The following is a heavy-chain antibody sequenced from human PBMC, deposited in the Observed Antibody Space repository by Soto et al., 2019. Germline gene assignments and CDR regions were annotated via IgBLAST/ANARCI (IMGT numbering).Heavy chain of an antibody. CDR3: AKDQRPGPMSPWDY. J-gene: IGHJ4*02. D-gene: IGHD1-7*01. V-gene: IGHV3-23*01. CDR2: IRASGNNT. Sequence: EVQLLESGGALVQPGGSLRLSCAASGFTFNNYAMTWVRQAPGKGLEWVSSIRASGNNTNYADSVKGRFTISRDNSKNTLYLQMNSLRAEDPAIYYCAKDQRPGPMSPWDYWGQGTLVTVSS. CDR1: GFTFNNYA.